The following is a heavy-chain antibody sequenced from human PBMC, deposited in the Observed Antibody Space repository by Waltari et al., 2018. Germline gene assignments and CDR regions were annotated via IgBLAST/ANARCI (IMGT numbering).Heavy chain of an antibody. V-gene: IGHV1-2*02. J-gene: IGHJ4*02. CDR1: GYTFTGYY. CDR3: ARDGGPIVLMVYAMGGFDY. Sequence: QVQLVQSGAEVKKPGASVKVSCKASGYTFTGYYMHWVRQAPGQGLEWMGWIKPNSGGTNYATKFQCRGTMTRDTSISTAYMELSRLRSDDTAVYYCARDGGPIVLMVYAMGGFDYWGQGTLVTVSS. CDR2: IKPNSGGT. D-gene: IGHD2-8*01.